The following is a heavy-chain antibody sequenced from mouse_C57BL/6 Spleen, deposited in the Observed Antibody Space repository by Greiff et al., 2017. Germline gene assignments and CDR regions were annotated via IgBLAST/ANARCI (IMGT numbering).Heavy chain of an antibody. J-gene: IGHJ2*01. CDR2: IDPSDSYT. D-gene: IGHD1-1*01. Sequence: VQLQQSGAELVKPGASVKLSCKASGYTFTSYWMQWVKQRPGQGLEWIGEIDPSDSYTNYNQKFKGKATLTVNTSSSTAYMQLSSLKSEDSAVYYCARWPFTTVVATDYWGQGTTLTVSS. CDR3: ARWPFTTVVATDY. CDR1: GYTFTSYW. V-gene: IGHV1-50*01.